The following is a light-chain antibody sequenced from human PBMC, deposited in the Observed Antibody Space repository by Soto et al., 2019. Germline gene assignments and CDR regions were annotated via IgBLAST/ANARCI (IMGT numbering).Light chain of an antibody. V-gene: IGLV1-44*01. Sequence: QSVLTQPPSASGTPGQRVTISCSGSSSNIGSNTVNWYQQLPGTAPKLLIYSNNQRPSGVPDRFSGSKSGTSASLAISGLQSEDEADYYCAAWDDSLCGHAVFGGGTPLTVL. CDR1: SSNIGSNT. CDR2: SNN. J-gene: IGLJ7*01. CDR3: AAWDDSLCGHAV.